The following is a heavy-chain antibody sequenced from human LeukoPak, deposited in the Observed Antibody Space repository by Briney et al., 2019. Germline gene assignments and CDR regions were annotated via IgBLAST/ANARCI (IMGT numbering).Heavy chain of an antibody. J-gene: IGHJ4*02. V-gene: IGHV3-23*01. D-gene: IGHD6-13*01. Sequence: PGGSLRLSCAASGFTFSSYAMSWVRQAPGKGLEWVSAISGSGGSTYYADSVKGRFTISRDNSKNTLYLQMNSLRAEDTAVYYCAKLTGYSSSWYEDYLDYWGQGTLVTVSS. CDR1: GFTFSSYA. CDR2: ISGSGGST. CDR3: AKLTGYSSSWYEDYLDY.